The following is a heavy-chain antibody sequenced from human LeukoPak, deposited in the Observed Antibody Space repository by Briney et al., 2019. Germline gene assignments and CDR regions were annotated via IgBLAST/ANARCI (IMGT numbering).Heavy chain of an antibody. V-gene: IGHV4-59*01. D-gene: IGHD3-10*01. Sequence: SETLSLTCTVSGGSISSYYWSWIRQPPGKGLEWIGYIYYSGSTSYNPSLKSRVTISVDTSKNQFSLKLSSVTAADTAVYYCARVTTMVRGNYAYYYGMDVWGQGTTVTVSS. CDR2: IYYSGST. J-gene: IGHJ6*02. CDR3: ARVTTMVRGNYAYYYGMDV. CDR1: GGSISSYY.